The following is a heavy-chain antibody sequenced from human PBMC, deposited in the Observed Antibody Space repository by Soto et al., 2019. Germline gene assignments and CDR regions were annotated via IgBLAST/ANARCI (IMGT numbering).Heavy chain of an antibody. J-gene: IGHJ5*02. CDR2: IVVGSGNT. V-gene: IGHV1-58*01. CDR3: AAGYSQSDNWFDP. CDR1: GFTFTSSA. D-gene: IGHD6-13*01. Sequence: SVKVSCKASGFTFTSSAVQWVRQARGQRLEWIGWIVVGSGNTNYAQKFQERVTITRDMSTSTAYMELSSLRSEDTAVYYCAAGYSQSDNWFDPWGQGTLVTVSS.